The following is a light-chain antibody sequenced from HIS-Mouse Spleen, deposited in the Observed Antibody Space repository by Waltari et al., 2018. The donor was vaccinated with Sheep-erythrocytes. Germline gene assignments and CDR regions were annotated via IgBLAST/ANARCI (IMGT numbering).Light chain of an antibody. CDR2: DVS. CDR1: SSDVGGYNY. Sequence: QSALTQPRSVSGSPGQSVTISCTGTSSDVGGYNYVSWYQHHPGKAPKLMIYDVSKRPSGVPDRFSGSKSGNTASLTISGLQAEDEADYYCQAWDSSTVVFGGGTKLTVL. V-gene: IGLV2-11*01. CDR3: QAWDSSTVV. J-gene: IGLJ2*01.